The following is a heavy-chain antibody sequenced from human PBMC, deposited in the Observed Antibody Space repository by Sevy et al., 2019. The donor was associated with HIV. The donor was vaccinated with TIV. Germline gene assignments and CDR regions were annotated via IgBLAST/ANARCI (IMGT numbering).Heavy chain of an antibody. J-gene: IGHJ3*02. CDR1: GGSFSGYY. Sequence: SETLSLTCAASGGSFSGYYWSWIRQPPGKGLEWIGEINHSGSTNYNPSLKSRVTISVDTSKNQFSLKLSSVTAADTAVYYCARHCGSTSGSHAFDIWGQGTMVTVSS. V-gene: IGHV4-34*01. CDR2: INHSGST. D-gene: IGHD2-2*01. CDR3: ARHCGSTSGSHAFDI.